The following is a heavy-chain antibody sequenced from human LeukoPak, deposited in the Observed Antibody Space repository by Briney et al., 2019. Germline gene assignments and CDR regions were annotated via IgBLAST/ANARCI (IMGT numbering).Heavy chain of an antibody. Sequence: GGSPRLSCAASQFTLISYALSWVRQAPGKGLEWVSTISGSGGSTYYADSVKGRFTISRDNSKNTLYLQMKSLRAEDTAVYYCAKNLRGDDSIRCDYWGQGTLVTVSS. D-gene: IGHD4-17*01. CDR1: QFTLISYA. J-gene: IGHJ4*02. V-gene: IGHV3-23*01. CDR3: AKNLRGDDSIRCDY. CDR2: ISGSGGST.